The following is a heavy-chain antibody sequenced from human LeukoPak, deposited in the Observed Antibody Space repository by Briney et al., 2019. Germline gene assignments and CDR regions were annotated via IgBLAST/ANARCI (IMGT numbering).Heavy chain of an antibody. CDR2: ISGSGSTR. CDR1: GFNIRIYE. CDR3: AREATRSLVGATSYYYYGMDV. V-gene: IGHV3-48*03. D-gene: IGHD1-26*01. Sequence: PGGSLRLSCVASGFNIRIYEMNWVRQAPGKGLEWVSYISGSGSTRYYADSVKGRFTISRDNAKNSLYLQMNSLRAEDTAVYYCAREATRSLVGATSYYYYGMDVWGQGTTVTVSS. J-gene: IGHJ6*02.